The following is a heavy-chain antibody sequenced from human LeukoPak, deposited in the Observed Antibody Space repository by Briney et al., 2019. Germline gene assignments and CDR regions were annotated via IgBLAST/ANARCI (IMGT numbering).Heavy chain of an antibody. D-gene: IGHD3-22*01. CDR1: GFTFSSYA. CDR2: ISGSGGST. J-gene: IGHJ4*02. Sequence: PGGSLRLSCAASGFTFSSYAMSWVRQAPGKGLEWVSAISGSGGSTYYADSVKGRFTISRDNSKNTLYLQMNSLRAEDTAVYYCAKSYYYDSSGYYYSLEGYYFDYWGQGTLVTVSS. V-gene: IGHV3-23*01. CDR3: AKSYYYDSSGYYYSLEGYYFDY.